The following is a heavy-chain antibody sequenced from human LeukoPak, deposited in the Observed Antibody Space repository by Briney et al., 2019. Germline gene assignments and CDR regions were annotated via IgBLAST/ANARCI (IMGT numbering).Heavy chain of an antibody. CDR3: ARESGRPYWYFDL. CDR1: GGSISTYY. CDR2: IYYTGTT. V-gene: IGHV4-59*01. J-gene: IGHJ2*01. Sequence: SETLSLTGTGSGGSISTYYWSWIRQPPGKGLEWIGYIYYTGTTNYNPSLKSRVTISVDTSKNQFSLKLSSVTAADTAVYYCARESGRPYWYFDLWGRGTLVTVSS. D-gene: IGHD5-12*01.